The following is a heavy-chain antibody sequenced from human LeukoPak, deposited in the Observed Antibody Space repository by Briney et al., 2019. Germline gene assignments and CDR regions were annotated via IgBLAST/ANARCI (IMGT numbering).Heavy chain of an antibody. V-gene: IGHV3-23*01. CDR3: AGGYSSSSEPPYYYYGMDV. J-gene: IGHJ6*02. Sequence: PGGSLRLSCAASGFTFSSYAMSWVRQAPGKGLEWVSAISGSGGSTYYADSVKGRFTISRDNSKNTLYLQTNSLRAEDTAVYYCAGGYSSSSEPPYYYYGMDVWGQGTTATVSS. CDR2: ISGSGGST. D-gene: IGHD6-6*01. CDR1: GFTFSSYA.